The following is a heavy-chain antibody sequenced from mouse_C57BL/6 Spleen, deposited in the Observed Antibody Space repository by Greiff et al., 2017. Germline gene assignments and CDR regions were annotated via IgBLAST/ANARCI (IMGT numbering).Heavy chain of an antibody. V-gene: IGHV1-53*01. CDR1: GYTFTSYW. CDR3: ARTLITTVVAFGY. J-gene: IGHJ2*01. CDR2: INPSNGGT. Sequence: QVQLQQSGTELVKPGASVKLSCKASGYTFTSYWMHWVKQRPGQGLEWIGNINPSNGGTNYNEKFKSKATLTVDKSSSTAYMQLIILTSEDSAVYYCARTLITTVVAFGYWGQVTTLTVAS. D-gene: IGHD1-1*01.